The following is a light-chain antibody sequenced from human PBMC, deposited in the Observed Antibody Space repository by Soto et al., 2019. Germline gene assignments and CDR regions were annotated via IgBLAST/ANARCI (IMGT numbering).Light chain of an antibody. CDR3: QQYNNWAT. CDR1: ESVSHD. Sequence: IVMTKSPANLSVSPGERATLSFRASESVSHDLAWYQQKPGRAPRLLIYRASTRAAGVSARISGSGSGTEFTLTISSLQSEDFAVYYCQQYNNWATFGQGTRLEI. V-gene: IGKV3-15*01. CDR2: RAS. J-gene: IGKJ5*01.